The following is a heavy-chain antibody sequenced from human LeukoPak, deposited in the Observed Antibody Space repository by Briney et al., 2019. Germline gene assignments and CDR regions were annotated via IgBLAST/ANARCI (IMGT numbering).Heavy chain of an antibody. CDR3: ASTDPMHDYGDYVPFDY. CDR1: GGTFSNYA. J-gene: IGHJ4*02. CDR2: IIPIFGTA. D-gene: IGHD4-17*01. Sequence: ASVKVSCKASGGTFSNYAISWVRQAPGQGLEWMGGIIPIFGTANYAQKFQGRVTITADKSTSTAYMELSSLRSEDTAVYYCASTDPMHDYGDYVPFDYWGQGTLVTVPS. V-gene: IGHV1-69*06.